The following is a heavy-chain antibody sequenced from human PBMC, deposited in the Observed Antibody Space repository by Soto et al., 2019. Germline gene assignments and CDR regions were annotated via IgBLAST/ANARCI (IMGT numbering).Heavy chain of an antibody. V-gene: IGHV1-46*03. D-gene: IGHD2-8*01. CDR3: ARGVSPGGDYDY. CDR2: INPSGGST. J-gene: IGHJ4*02. CDR1: GYTFTSYY. Sequence: ASVKGACKASGYTFTSYYMHWVRQAPGQGLEWMGIINPSGGSTSYAQKFQGRVTMTRDTSTSTVYMELSSLRSEDTAVYYCARGVSPGGDYDYWGQGTLVTYPQ.